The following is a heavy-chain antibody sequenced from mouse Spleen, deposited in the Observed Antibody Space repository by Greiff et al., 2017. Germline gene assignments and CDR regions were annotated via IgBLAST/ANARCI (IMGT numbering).Heavy chain of an antibody. J-gene: IGHJ3*01. V-gene: IGHV5-17*01. Sequence: EVKLVESGGGLVKPGGSLKLSCAASGFTFSDYGMHWVRQAPEKGLEWVAYISSGSSTIYYADTVKGRFTISRDNAKNTLFLQMTSLRSEDTAMYYCARGYGDYVGAWFAYWGQGTLVTVSA. CDR1: GFTFSDYG. D-gene: IGHD2-13*01. CDR2: ISSGSSTI. CDR3: ARGYGDYVGAWFAY.